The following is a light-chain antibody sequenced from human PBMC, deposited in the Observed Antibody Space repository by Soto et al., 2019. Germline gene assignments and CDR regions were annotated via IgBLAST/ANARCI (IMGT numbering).Light chain of an antibody. CDR3: QQSDTLPYT. CDR1: QNIRNY. J-gene: IGKJ2*01. V-gene: IGKV1-39*01. CDR2: IGS. Sequence: DIQMTQSPSSLSASVGDRVTISCRASQNIRNYLNWYRQKPGKAPEFSIYIGSTLASGVPSRFSGSGFGADFTLTIKGLQYEDFGVYYCQQSDTLPYTFGQGTSLDIK.